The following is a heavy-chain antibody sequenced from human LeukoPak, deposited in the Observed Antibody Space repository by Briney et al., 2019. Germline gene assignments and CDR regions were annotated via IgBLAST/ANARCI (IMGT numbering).Heavy chain of an antibody. CDR1: GFTFSSYN. CDR3: AKRWYGFDV. V-gene: IGHV3-48*02. Sequence: GGSLRLSCAASGFTFSSYNMNWVRQAPGKGLEWVSYISSSSSTIYCADSVKGRFTISRDNAKNSLYLQMISLRDEDTAVYYCAKRWYGFDVWGQGTMVTVSS. D-gene: IGHD2-15*01. J-gene: IGHJ3*01. CDR2: ISSSSSTI.